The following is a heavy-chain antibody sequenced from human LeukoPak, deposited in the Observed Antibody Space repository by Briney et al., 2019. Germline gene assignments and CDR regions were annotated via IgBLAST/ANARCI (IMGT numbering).Heavy chain of an antibody. CDR2: IYYSGST. J-gene: IGHJ4*02. Sequence: SETLSLTCTVSGGSISSYYWSWIRQPPGKGLEWIGYIYYSGSTNYNPSLKSRVTISVDTSKSQFSLKLSSVTAADTAVYYCARSFYYYGSGSYFDYWGQGTLVTVSS. D-gene: IGHD3-10*01. CDR1: GGSISSYY. CDR3: ARSFYYYGSGSYFDY. V-gene: IGHV4-59*08.